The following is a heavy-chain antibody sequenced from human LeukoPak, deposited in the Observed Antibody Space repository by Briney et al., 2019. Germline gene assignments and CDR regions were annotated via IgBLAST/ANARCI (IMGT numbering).Heavy chain of an antibody. CDR1: GFTFSGSA. CDR3: ARAYDSSDHFDY. CDR2: ISYDGSNK. D-gene: IGHD3-22*01. J-gene: IGHJ4*02. Sequence: GGSLRLSCAASGFTFSGSAMHWVRQAPGKGLEWVAVISYDGSNKYYADSVKGRFTISRDNSKNTLYLQMNSLRAEDTAVYYCARAYDSSDHFDYWGQGTLVTVSS. V-gene: IGHV3-30-3*01.